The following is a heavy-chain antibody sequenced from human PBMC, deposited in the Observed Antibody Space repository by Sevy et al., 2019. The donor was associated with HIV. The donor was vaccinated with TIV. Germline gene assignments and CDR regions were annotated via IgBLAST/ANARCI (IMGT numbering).Heavy chain of an antibody. CDR1: GYSISSGYY. J-gene: IGHJ4*02. V-gene: IGHV4-38-2*02. D-gene: IGHD3-22*01. CDR2: IYHSGST. Sequence: SETLSLTCTVSGYSISSGYYWGWIRQPPGKGLEWFGSIYHSGSTYYNPSLKSRFTISVDTSKNQFSLKLSCVTAADTAVYYCAREYDSSGYQDFDYWGQGTLVTVSS. CDR3: AREYDSSGYQDFDY.